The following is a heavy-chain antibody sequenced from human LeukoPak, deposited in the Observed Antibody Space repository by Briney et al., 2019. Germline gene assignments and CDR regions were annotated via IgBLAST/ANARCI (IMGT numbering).Heavy chain of an antibody. Sequence: SETLSLTCTVSGGSISSGSYYWGWIRQPPGKGLEWIGSIYYSGSTYYNPSLKSRVTISVDTSKNQFSLKLSSVTAADTAVYYCARSPWGEGDYWGQGTLVTVSS. V-gene: IGHV4-39*07. J-gene: IGHJ4*02. CDR2: IYYSGST. CDR1: GGSISSGSYY. CDR3: ARSPWGEGDY. D-gene: IGHD3-16*01.